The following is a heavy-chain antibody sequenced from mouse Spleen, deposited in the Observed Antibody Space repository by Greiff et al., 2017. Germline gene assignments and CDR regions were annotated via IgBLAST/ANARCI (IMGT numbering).Heavy chain of an antibody. CDR2: ISYSGST. CDR1: GYSITSDYA. J-gene: IGHJ2*01. D-gene: IGHD4-1*01. CDR3: ARGNWDEYYFDY. V-gene: IGHV3-2*02. Sequence: EVHLVESGPGLVKPSQSLSLTCTVTGYSITSDYAWNWIRQFPGNKLEWMGYISYSGSTSYNPSLKSRISITRDTSKNQFFLQLNSVTTEDTATYYCARGNWDEYYFDYWGQGTTLTVSS.